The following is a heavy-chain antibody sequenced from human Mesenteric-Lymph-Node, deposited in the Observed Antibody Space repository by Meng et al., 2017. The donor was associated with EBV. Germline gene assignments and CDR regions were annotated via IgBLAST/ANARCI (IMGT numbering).Heavy chain of an antibody. CDR1: GGSFSGFY. CDR2: INHRRDT. V-gene: IGHV4-34*01. Sequence: QMQLLPWGAGLLKPAETLSLTCAVSGGSFSGFYWSWIRQSPGKGLEWIGEINHRRDTNYHPSLKSRVTISLDASKNQFSLKLTSVTAADTAVYYCAREDIPEYWGQGTLVTVSS. D-gene: IGHD2-15*01. CDR3: AREDIPEY. J-gene: IGHJ4*02.